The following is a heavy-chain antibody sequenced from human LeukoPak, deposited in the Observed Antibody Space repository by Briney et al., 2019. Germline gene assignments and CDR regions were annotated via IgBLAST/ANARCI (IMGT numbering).Heavy chain of an antibody. J-gene: IGHJ4*02. CDR3: ARLRRNSDRSGFYYYYDN. Sequence: GGSLRLSCAASGFTFSSYSFNWVRQAPGKGLEWVSSINTVSSYIYYADSVRGRYTISRDNAENSLWLQMNSLRAEDSAVYYCARLRRNSDRSGFYYYYDNWGKGTLVTVSS. CDR1: GFTFSSYS. V-gene: IGHV3-21*01. D-gene: IGHD3-22*01. CDR2: INTVSSYI.